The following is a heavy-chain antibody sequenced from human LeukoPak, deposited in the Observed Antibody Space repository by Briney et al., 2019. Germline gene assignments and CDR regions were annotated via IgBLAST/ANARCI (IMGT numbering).Heavy chain of an antibody. CDR2: ISYDGSNE. CDR3: AKAPRPWVGGATGSRYYFDY. V-gene: IGHV3-30*04. J-gene: IGHJ4*02. D-gene: IGHD1-26*01. Sequence: GRSLRLSCAASGFIFSSYAMHWVRQAPGKGLEWVAVISYDGSNEYYADSVKGRFTISRDNSKTTLYLQMNSLRAEDTAVYYCAKAPRPWVGGATGSRYYFDYWGQGTLVTVSS. CDR1: GFIFSSYA.